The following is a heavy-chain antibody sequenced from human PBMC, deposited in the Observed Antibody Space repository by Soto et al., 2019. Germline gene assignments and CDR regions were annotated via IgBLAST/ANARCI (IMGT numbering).Heavy chain of an antibody. CDR1: GFTFSSDW. V-gene: IGHV3-7*03. J-gene: IGHJ4*02. CDR2: INTDGSGK. Sequence: GSLRLSCAASGFTFSSDWVNWVRQAPGKGLEWVANINTDGSGKFYVDSVKGRFTISRDNAKSSFDLQMSSLRAEDTAVYYCARGRGQNWGQGTLVTVSS. CDR3: ARGRGQN.